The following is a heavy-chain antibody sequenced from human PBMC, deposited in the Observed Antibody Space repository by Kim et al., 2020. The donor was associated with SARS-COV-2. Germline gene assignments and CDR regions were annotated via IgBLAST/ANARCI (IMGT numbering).Heavy chain of an antibody. CDR1: GFTFSSYG. CDR3: ARDKLGRSSSLPLPAY. V-gene: IGHV3-33*01. CDR2: IWYDGSNK. Sequence: GGSLRLSCAASGFTFSSYGMHWVRQAPGKGLEWVAVIWYDGSNKYYADSVKGRFTISRDNSKNTLYLQMNSLRAEDTAVYYCARDKLGRSSSLPLPAYWGQGTLVTVSS. J-gene: IGHJ4*02. D-gene: IGHD6-6*01.